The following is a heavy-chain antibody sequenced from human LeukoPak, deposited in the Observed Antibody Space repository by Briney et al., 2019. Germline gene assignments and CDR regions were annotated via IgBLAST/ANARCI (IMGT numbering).Heavy chain of an antibody. CDR3: ARLDRWFDP. J-gene: IGHJ5*02. CDR2: IYHSGST. D-gene: IGHD1-14*01. Sequence: SETLSLTCAVSGYSISSGYYWGWIRQPPGKGLEWIGSIYHSGSTYYNPSHKSRVTISVDTSKNQFSLKLSSVTAADTAVYYCARLDRWFDPWGQGTLVTVSS. V-gene: IGHV4-38-2*01. CDR1: GYSISSGYY.